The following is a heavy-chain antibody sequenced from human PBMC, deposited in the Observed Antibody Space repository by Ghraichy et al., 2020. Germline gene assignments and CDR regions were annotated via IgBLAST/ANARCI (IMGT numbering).Heavy chain of an antibody. CDR2: IYYSGST. CDR3: ARVRDGYNYDTWTFDY. CDR1: GGSISSYY. J-gene: IGHJ4*02. V-gene: IGHV4-59*01. Sequence: SETLSLTCTVSGGSISSYYWSWIRQPPGKGLEWIGYIYYSGSTNYNPSLKSRVTISVDTSKNQFSLKLSSVTAADTAVYYCARVRDGYNYDTWTFDYWGQGTLVTVSS. D-gene: IGHD5-24*01.